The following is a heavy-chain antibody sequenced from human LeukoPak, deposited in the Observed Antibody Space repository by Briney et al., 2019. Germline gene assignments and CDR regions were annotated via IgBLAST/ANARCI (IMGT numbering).Heavy chain of an antibody. D-gene: IGHD3-10*01. CDR2: IRYDGSNK. J-gene: IGHJ4*02. CDR3: AKGESVRNYGSGSYYPSLFDY. V-gene: IGHV3-30*02. Sequence: GGPLRLSCAASGFTFSSYGMHWVRQAPGKGLEWVAFIRYDGSNKYYADSVKGRFTISRDNSKNTLYLQMNSLRAEDTAVYYCAKGESVRNYGSGSYYPSLFDYWGQGTLVTVSS. CDR1: GFTFSSYG.